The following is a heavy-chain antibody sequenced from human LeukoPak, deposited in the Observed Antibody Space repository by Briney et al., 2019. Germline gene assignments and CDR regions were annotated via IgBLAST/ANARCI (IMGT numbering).Heavy chain of an antibody. Sequence: GGSLQISCYGSGYRFTSYCIGWVRPLPGKGLGWRGIIYPGDSDTRYSPSFQGQVTTTADKSITTALLQWSSLKASDAAMYYCASRGYYGSGSYSDYWGQGTLVTVSS. D-gene: IGHD3-10*01. CDR3: ASRGYYGSGSYSDY. CDR1: GYRFTSYC. CDR2: IYPGDSDT. V-gene: IGHV5-51*01. J-gene: IGHJ4*02.